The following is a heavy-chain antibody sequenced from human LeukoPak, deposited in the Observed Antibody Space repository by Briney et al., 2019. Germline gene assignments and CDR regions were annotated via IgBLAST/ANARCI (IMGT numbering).Heavy chain of an antibody. J-gene: IGHJ4*02. V-gene: IGHV3-23*01. D-gene: IGHD6-13*01. CDR2: ISGSGGST. CDR1: GFTFSSYA. CDR3: AKGLRSSSWYEFDY. Sequence: GGSLRLSCAASGFTFSSYAMSWVRQAPGKGLEWVSAISGSGGSTYYADSVEGRFTISRDNSKNTLYLLMNSLRAEDTAVYYCAKGLRSSSWYEFDYWGQGTLVTVSS.